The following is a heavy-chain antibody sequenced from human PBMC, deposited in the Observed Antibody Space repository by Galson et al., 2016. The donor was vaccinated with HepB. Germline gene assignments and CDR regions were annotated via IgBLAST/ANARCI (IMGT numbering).Heavy chain of an antibody. CDR1: GFTFKNFG. D-gene: IGHD4-17*01. CDR3: ARGDYGAYSPFGMDV. V-gene: IGHV3-33*08. J-gene: IGHJ6*02. CDR2: IWYDGSNK. Sequence: SLRLSCAASGFTFKNFGMTWVRQAPGKGLKWVAVIWYDGSNKQFADSVKGRFTISRDNSKNTVYLQMNSLRAEDTAVYYCARGDYGAYSPFGMDVWGQGTTVTVSS.